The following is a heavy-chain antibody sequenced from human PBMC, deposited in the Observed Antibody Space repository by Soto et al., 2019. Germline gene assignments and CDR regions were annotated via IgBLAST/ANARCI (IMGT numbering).Heavy chain of an antibody. J-gene: IGHJ2*01. CDR2: IWYDGSNK. V-gene: IGHV3-33*01. D-gene: IGHD3-9*01. CDR3: ARAFTIPPWPFDL. Sequence: QVQLVESGGGVVQPGRSLRLSYAASGFTFSSYGMHWVRQAPGKGLEWVAVIWYDGSNKYYADSVKGRFTISRDNSKNTLYLQMNSLRAEDTAVYYCARAFTIPPWPFDLWGRGTLVTVSS. CDR1: GFTFSSYG.